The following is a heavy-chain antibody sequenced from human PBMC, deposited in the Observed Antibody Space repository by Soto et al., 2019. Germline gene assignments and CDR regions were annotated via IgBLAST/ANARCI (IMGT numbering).Heavy chain of an antibody. J-gene: IGHJ4*02. CDR2: INHSGST. CDR3: ARGRTPPYYYYGSGSYFSFFGY. CDR1: GGSFSGYY. D-gene: IGHD3-10*01. V-gene: IGHV4-34*01. Sequence: SETLSLTCAVYGGSFSGYYWSWIRQPPGKGLEWIGEINHSGSTNYNPSLKSRVTISVDTSKNQFSLKLSSVTAADTAVYYCARGRTPPYYYYGSGSYFSFFGYWGQGTLVTVSS.